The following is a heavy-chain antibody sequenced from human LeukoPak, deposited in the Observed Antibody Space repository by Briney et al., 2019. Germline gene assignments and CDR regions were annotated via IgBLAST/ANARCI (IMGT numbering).Heavy chain of an antibody. J-gene: IGHJ4*02. V-gene: IGHV3-30*03. Sequence: QPGRSLRLSCAASGFSFSSYGMYWVRQAPGRGLEWVAVISYDESNEYYAGSVKGRFSISRDNSKNTLYLQMNSLRAEDTAVYYCARDLSHCSGGSCYSAHFDYWGLGTLVTVSS. D-gene: IGHD2-15*01. CDR2: ISYDESNE. CDR3: ARDLSHCSGGSCYSAHFDY. CDR1: GFSFSSYG.